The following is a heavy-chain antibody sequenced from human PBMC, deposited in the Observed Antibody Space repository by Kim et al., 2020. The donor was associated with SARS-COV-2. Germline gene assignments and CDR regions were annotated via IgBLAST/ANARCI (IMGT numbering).Heavy chain of an antibody. V-gene: IGHV4-59*08. CDR2: IYYSGST. CDR1: GGSITSYY. Sequence: SETLSLTCTVSGGSITSYYWSWIRQPPGKGLEWIGYIYYSGSTNYNPSLKSRVTISVDTSKNQFSLKLTSVTAADTAVYYCARADYGSGSFYYYYMDVWG. D-gene: IGHD3-10*01. J-gene: IGHJ6*03. CDR3: ARADYGSGSFYYYYMDV.